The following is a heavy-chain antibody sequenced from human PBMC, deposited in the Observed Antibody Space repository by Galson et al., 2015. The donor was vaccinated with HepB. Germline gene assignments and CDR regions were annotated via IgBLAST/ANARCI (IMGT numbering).Heavy chain of an antibody. CDR2: INPDSDVT. CDR3: ARGGPYSSGYDMSAY. Sequence: SVKVSCKASGYILSDYNIHWVRQAPGQGLEWMGRINPDSDVTDFAQNFQGRVTMTMDTSSSTVYMELRRLRSDDTAVYYCARGGPYSSGYDMSAYWGQGTLVTVSS. J-gene: IGHJ4*02. V-gene: IGHV1-2*06. CDR1: GYILSDYN. D-gene: IGHD6-19*01.